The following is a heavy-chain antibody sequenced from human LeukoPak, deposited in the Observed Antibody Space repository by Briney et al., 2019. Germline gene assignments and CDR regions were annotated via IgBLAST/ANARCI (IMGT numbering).Heavy chain of an antibody. V-gene: IGHV3-30*02. J-gene: IGHJ3*02. CDR1: GFTFNFFG. CDR2: TRYDGSYK. D-gene: IGHD3-3*01. Sequence: GGSLRLSCAASGFTFNFFGMHWVRQALGKGLEWVAFTRYDGSYKRYIDSMNGRFTISRDNSKNTLYLQMNSLRVEDTAVYSCAKGRVARGFNDPFDIWGQGTMVTVSS. CDR3: AKGRVARGFNDPFDI.